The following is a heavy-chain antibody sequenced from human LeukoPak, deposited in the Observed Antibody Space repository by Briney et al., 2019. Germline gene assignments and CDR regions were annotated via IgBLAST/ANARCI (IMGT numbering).Heavy chain of an antibody. Sequence: PSETLSLTCTVSGGSISSYYWSWIRQPPGKGLEWIGYIYYTGSTNYNPSLKSRATISVDTSKNQFSLNLSSVTAADTAVYYCARGRVSGNYLRAFNYWGQGTLVTVSS. CDR1: GGSISSYY. CDR2: IYYTGST. V-gene: IGHV4-59*01. D-gene: IGHD1-26*01. J-gene: IGHJ4*02. CDR3: ARGRVSGNYLRAFNY.